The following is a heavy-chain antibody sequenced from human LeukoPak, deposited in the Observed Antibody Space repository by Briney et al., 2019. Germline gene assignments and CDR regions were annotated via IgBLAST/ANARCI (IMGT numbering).Heavy chain of an antibody. V-gene: IGHV4-34*01. CDR1: GGSFSGYY. D-gene: IGHD3-10*01. J-gene: IGHJ5*02. Sequence: SETLTLTCAVYGGSFSGYYWSWIRQPPGKGLEWIGEINHSGSTNYNPSLKSRVTISVDTSKNQFSLKLSSVTAADTAVYYCARRYGSGSYNWFDPWGQGTLVTVSS. CDR2: INHSGST. CDR3: ARRYGSGSYNWFDP.